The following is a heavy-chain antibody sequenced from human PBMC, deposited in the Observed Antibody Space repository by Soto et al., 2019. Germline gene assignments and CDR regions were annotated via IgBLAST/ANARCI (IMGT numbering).Heavy chain of an antibody. CDR2: KKPDGNDK. J-gene: IGHJ5*02. CDR1: GFTFNTYW. V-gene: IGHV3-7*01. CDR3: VAWCASPSKP. D-gene: IGHD2-8*01. Sequence: GGSLLLSCAASGFTFNTYWMSWVRQATGKGGEWVAHKKPDGNDKYYVDSARGRCTISGENARNSLSLQMDSRRADDMALYYCVAWCASPSKPWGQGTLVTVSS.